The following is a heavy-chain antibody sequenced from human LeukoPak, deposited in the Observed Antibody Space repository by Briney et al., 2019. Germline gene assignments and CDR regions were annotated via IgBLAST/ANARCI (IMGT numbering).Heavy chain of an antibody. Sequence: GESLKISCKGSGYSFTSYWIGWVRQMPGKGLEWMGIIYPGDSDTRYSPSFQGQVTISADKSISTAYLQWSSLKASDTAMYYCARHSPYPGGYYYCGMDVWGQGTTVTVSS. J-gene: IGHJ6*02. D-gene: IGHD2-2*01. V-gene: IGHV5-51*01. CDR3: ARHSPYPGGYYYCGMDV. CDR2: IYPGDSDT. CDR1: GYSFTSYW.